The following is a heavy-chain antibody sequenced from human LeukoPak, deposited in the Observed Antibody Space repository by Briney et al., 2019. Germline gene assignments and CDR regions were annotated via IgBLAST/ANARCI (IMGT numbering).Heavy chain of an antibody. CDR2: IYYSGST. D-gene: IGHD5-12*01. CDR1: GGSISSYY. J-gene: IGHJ4*02. CDR3: ARSGGYTGYAGY. Sequence: SETLSLTCTVSGGSISSYYWSWIRQPPGKGLEWIGCIYYSGSTNYNPSLKSRVTISVDTSKNQFSLRLSSVTAADTAVYYCARSGGYTGYAGYWGQGTLVTVSS. V-gene: IGHV4-59*01.